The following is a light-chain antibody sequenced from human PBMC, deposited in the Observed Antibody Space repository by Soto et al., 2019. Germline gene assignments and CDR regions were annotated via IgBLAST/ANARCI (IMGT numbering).Light chain of an antibody. CDR2: AAS. Sequence: DIQMTQSPSSLSASVGDTITITCRASQTISSNLAWYQQKPGKAPKLLIHAASNLHNGIPSRFSGSGSGTDFTLTISSLQPEDSATYYCQQNYSSPVTFGGGTKVEIK. CDR3: QQNYSSPVT. CDR1: QTISSN. J-gene: IGKJ4*01. V-gene: IGKV1-39*01.